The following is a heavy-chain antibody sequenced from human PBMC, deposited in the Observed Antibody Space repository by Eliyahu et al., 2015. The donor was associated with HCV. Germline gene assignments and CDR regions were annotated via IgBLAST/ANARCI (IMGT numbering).Heavy chain of an antibody. J-gene: IGHJ6*03. V-gene: IGHV3-15*01. D-gene: IGHD3-10*01. Sequence: EVQLVESGGGLVKPGGSLXLSCAXSGFXFSXAWXSWVXQAPGKGLEXIGRIKSKTDGGTTDYAAPVKGRFTISRDDSKSTLYLQMNSLKTEDTAVYYCTTGAPGGFDYYLDVWGQGTTVTVSS. CDR1: GFXFSXAW. CDR3: TTGAPGGFDYYLDV. CDR2: IKSKTDGGTT.